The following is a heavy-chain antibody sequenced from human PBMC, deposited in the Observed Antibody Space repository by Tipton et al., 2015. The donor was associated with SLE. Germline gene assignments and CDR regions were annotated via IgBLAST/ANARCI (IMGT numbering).Heavy chain of an antibody. CDR2: IREDGGEK. D-gene: IGHD1-26*01. V-gene: IGHV3-7*01. J-gene: IGHJ4*02. CDR1: GVTFSTYW. CDR3: AWFSGYSTSSAYFDY. Sequence: SGVTFSTYWMSWVRQAPGKGLEWVANIREDGGEKYYVNSVKGRFTISRDNAKNSVYLQMNSLRAEDTAEYYCAWFSGYSTSSAYFDYWGQGTLVANSS.